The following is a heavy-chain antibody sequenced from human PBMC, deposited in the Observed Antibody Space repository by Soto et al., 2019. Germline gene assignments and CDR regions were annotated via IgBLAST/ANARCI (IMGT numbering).Heavy chain of an antibody. CDR2: IIPIFGIG. V-gene: IGHV1-69*01. CDR1: GGTFNRYA. D-gene: IGHD3-3*01. CDR3: ARSAITLFGVVSIPPHYYSEMDV. Sequence: QVQLVQSGAEVKKPGSSVKVSCKASGGTFNRYAISWVRQAPGQGLEWMGGIIPIFGIGNDAQRFQGRVTITEDESTGTAYMALSSLRSEDTGVYYCARSAITLFGVVSIPPHYYSEMDVWGQGTTVTVSS. J-gene: IGHJ6*02.